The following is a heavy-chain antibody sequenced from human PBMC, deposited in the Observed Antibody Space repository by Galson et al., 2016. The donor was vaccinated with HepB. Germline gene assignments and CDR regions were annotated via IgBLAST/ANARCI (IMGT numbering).Heavy chain of an antibody. CDR1: GFTFSSYA. CDR2: ISSNGGST. J-gene: IGHJ4*02. V-gene: IGHV3-64D*09. Sequence: SLRLSCAASGFTFSSYAMHWARQAPGKGLEYVSAISSNGGSTYYAGSVKGRFTISRDNSKNTLYLQMSSLRAEDTAVYYCVKGVSTTWHRSQGDYWGQGTLVTVSS. CDR3: VKGVSTTWHRSQGDY. D-gene: IGHD3-10*01.